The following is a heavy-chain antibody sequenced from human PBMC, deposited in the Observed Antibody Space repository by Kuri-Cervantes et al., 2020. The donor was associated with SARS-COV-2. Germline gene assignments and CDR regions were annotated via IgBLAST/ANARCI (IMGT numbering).Heavy chain of an antibody. V-gene: IGHV3-33*08. CDR2: IWYDGENE. J-gene: IGHJ6*03. D-gene: IGHD3-16*01. CDR1: GFTFSNYI. Sequence: SLKISCVASGFTFSNYIIHWVRQAPGKGQEWVAVIWYDGENEYDAGSVKGRFTISRDNSKKTVSLHMNSLRAEDTAMYYWARGAANYSYMDVRGKGTPVTVSS. CDR3: ARGAANYSYMDV.